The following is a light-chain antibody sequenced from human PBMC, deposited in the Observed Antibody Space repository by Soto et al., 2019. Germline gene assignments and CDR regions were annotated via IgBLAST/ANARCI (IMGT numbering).Light chain of an antibody. Sequence: QSVLTQPASVSGSPGQSITISCTGTSSDVGVYNYVSWYQQHPGKAPKLMIYDVSNRPSGVSNRFSGSKSGNTASLTISGLQAEDEADYYCRSYTSSSTLVVFGGGTQLTVL. J-gene: IGLJ2*01. CDR2: DVS. CDR3: RSYTSSSTLVV. V-gene: IGLV2-14*01. CDR1: SSDVGVYNY.